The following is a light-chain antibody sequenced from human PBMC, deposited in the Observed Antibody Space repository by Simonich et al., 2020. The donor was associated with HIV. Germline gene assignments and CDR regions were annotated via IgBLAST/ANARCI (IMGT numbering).Light chain of an antibody. CDR2: AAS. J-gene: IGKJ4*01. Sequence: DIQMTQSPSYLSASVGDSVTITCRASQSISSYLNWYHQKPGKAPKLLSYAASSLQSWVPSRFSCSGSGTDFALTISSLQPEDFATYFCQQIYSTPLTFGGGTKLEIK. CDR3: QQIYSTPLT. V-gene: IGKV1-39*01. CDR1: QSISSY.